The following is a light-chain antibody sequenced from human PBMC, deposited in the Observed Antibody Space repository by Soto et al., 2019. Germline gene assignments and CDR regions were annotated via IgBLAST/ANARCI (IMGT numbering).Light chain of an antibody. Sequence: QSALTQPASVSGSPGQSITISCTGTSSDVGGYNYVSWYQQHPGKAPEVMIYEVSNRPSGVSNRFSGSKSGNTASLTISGLQAEDEADYYCNSYSSTTPLYVFGTGTKVTVL. V-gene: IGLV2-14*01. CDR1: SSDVGGYNY. CDR3: NSYSSTTPLYV. CDR2: EVS. J-gene: IGLJ1*01.